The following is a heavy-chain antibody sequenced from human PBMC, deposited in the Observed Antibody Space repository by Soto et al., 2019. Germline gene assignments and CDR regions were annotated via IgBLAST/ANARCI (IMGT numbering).Heavy chain of an antibody. Sequence: QVQLVQSGTEVKKPGSSVKVSCKASGGTFRSNAISWVRQAPGQGLEWMGGLIPIFGTTNYAQKFQGRVTITADEPASTAYLELSSLRSDDTAVYYCGSLPSFYDGSWYGMDVWGQGTTVTVSS. V-gene: IGHV1-69*01. CDR3: GSLPSFYDGSWYGMDV. J-gene: IGHJ6*02. D-gene: IGHD3-10*01. CDR2: LIPIFGTT. CDR1: GGTFRSNA.